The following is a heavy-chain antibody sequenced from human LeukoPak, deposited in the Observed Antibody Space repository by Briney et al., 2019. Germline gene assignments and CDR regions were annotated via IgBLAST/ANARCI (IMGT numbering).Heavy chain of an antibody. J-gene: IGHJ4*02. CDR3: ARERYYYDSSGYYIDY. D-gene: IGHD3-22*01. V-gene: IGHV3-48*04. Sequence: PGGSLRLSCVASGFTFSSSWMSWVRQAPGKGLEWVSYISSSGSTIYYADSVKGRFTISRDNAKNSLYLQMNSLRAEDTAVYYCARERYYYDSSGYYIDYWGQGTLVTVSS. CDR1: GFTFSSSW. CDR2: ISSSGSTI.